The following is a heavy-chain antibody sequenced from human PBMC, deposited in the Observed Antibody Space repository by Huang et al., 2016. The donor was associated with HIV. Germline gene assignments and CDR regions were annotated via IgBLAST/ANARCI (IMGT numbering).Heavy chain of an antibody. V-gene: IGHV3-74*01. CDR3: ARAGGFEI. CDR1: GFKFSNYW. D-gene: IGHD2-15*01. Sequence: EEHLVESGGGLVQPGGSLRLSCEASGFKFSNYWMQWVRQAPGKGQIWGSRSKIDGRTTDYADSVKGRFTISRDNAKNTLYLQMSSLTAEDTAIYYCARAGGFEIWGQGTVVTVSS. J-gene: IGHJ3*02. CDR2: SKIDGRTT.